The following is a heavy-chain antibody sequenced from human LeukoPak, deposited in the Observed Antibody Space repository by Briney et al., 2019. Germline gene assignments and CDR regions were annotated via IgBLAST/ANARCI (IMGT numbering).Heavy chain of an antibody. CDR3: ARDRGASFDY. V-gene: IGHV3-21*01. Sequence: GGSLRLSCAAPGFTFSSYSMNWVRQAPGKGLEWVSSISTSSSYIYYADSVKGRFTVSRDNAKNSLYLQMNSLRAEDTAVYYCARDRGASFDYWGQGTLVTVSS. J-gene: IGHJ4*02. CDR1: GFTFSSYS. D-gene: IGHD3-10*01. CDR2: ISTSSSYI.